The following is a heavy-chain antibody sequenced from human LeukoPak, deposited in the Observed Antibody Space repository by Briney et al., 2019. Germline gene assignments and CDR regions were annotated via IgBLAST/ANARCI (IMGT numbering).Heavy chain of an antibody. D-gene: IGHD6-6*01. CDR2: IYYSGST. Sequence: SETLSLTCTVSGGSISSSSYYWGWIRQPPGKGLEWIGGIYYSGSTYYNPSLKNRVTISVDTSKNQFSLKLSSVTAADTAVYYCARGLYSSSDGANWFDPWGQGTLVTVSS. CDR3: ARGLYSSSDGANWFDP. CDR1: GGSISSSSYY. J-gene: IGHJ5*02. V-gene: IGHV4-39*01.